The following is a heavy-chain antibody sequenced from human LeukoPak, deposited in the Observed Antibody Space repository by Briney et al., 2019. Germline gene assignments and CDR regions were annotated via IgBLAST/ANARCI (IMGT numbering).Heavy chain of an antibody. CDR3: AKAALRYQLLPSLDY. Sequence: GGSLRLSCAASGFTFSSYAMNWARQAPGKGLEWVSAISGSGASTYYADSVKGRFTISRDNSKNTLYLQVNSLRAEDTAIYYCAKAALRYQLLPSLDYWGQGTLVTVSS. V-gene: IGHV3-23*01. D-gene: IGHD2-2*01. CDR1: GFTFSSYA. J-gene: IGHJ4*02. CDR2: ISGSGAST.